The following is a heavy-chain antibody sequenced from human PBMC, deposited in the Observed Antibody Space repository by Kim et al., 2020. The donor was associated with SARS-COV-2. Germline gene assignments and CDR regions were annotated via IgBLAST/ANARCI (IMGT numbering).Heavy chain of an antibody. CDR3: ARGNSATFDY. CDR2: ISYDGSNK. V-gene: IGHV3-30*03. CDR1: GFTFSSYG. J-gene: IGHJ4*02. Sequence: GGSLRLSCAASGFTFSSYGMHWVRQAPGKGLEWVAVISYDGSNKYYADSVKGRFTISRDNSKNTLYLQMNSLTAEDTAVYYCARGNSATFDYWGQGTLVTVSS.